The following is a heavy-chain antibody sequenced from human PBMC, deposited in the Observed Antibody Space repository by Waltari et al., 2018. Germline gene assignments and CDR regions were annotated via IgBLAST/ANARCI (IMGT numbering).Heavy chain of an antibody. CDR2: IYYSGST. V-gene: IGHV4-31*03. CDR3: ARAGEGSGSYWADY. J-gene: IGHJ4*02. D-gene: IGHD3-10*01. Sequence: QVQLQESGPGLVQPSQTLSLTCPVSGGSISSGGYYWSWLRQHPGKGLEWIGYIYYSGSTEYNPSLKSRVTIAVDTSKNQVSLKLSSVTAADTAVYYCARAGEGSGSYWADYWGQGTLVTVSS. CDR1: GGSISSGGYY.